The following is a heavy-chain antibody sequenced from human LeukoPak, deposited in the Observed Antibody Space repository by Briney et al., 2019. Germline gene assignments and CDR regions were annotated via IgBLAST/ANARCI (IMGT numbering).Heavy chain of an antibody. Sequence: AETLSPTCTVSGGSISSYHWSWIRQPPGKRLEWIGFISYSGSTNSNPSLKSRVAISIDTSENQFSLKLSSVTAADTAVYYCVRGNYDSRGYSNAFDIWGQGAMLTVSS. J-gene: IGHJ3*02. V-gene: IGHV4-59*01. D-gene: IGHD3-22*01. CDR3: VRGNYDSRGYSNAFDI. CDR1: GGSISSYH. CDR2: ISYSGST.